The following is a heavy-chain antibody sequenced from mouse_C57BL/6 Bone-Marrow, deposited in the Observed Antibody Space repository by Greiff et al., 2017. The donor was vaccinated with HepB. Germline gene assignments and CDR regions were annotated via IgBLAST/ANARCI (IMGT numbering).Heavy chain of an antibody. Sequence: QVHVKQSGAELVRPGASVTLSCKASGYTFTDYEMHWVKQTPVHGLEWIGAIDPETGGTAYNQKFKGKAILTADKSSSTAYMELRSLTSEDSAVYYCTDYYGPLYYFDYWGQGTTLTVSS. D-gene: IGHD1-1*01. J-gene: IGHJ2*01. V-gene: IGHV1-15*01. CDR2: IDPETGGT. CDR1: GYTFTDYE. CDR3: TDYYGPLYYFDY.